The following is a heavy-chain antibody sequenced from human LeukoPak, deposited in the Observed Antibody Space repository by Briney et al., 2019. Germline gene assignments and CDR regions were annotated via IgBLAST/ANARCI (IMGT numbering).Heavy chain of an antibody. Sequence: AGGSLRLSCAASGFTFSSYAMSWVRQAPGKGLEWVSSISTSGTYIYYADSLKGRFTISRDNAKNSLYLQMHSLRAEDTAVYYCARDLADYSDYWGQGTLVTVSS. V-gene: IGHV3-21*01. D-gene: IGHD2-21*01. CDR3: ARDLADYSDY. CDR1: GFTFSSYA. CDR2: ISTSGTYI. J-gene: IGHJ4*02.